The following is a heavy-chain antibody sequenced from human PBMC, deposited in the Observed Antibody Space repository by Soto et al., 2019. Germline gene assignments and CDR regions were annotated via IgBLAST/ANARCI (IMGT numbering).Heavy chain of an antibody. V-gene: IGHV3-21*01. J-gene: IGHJ4*02. CDR1: GFTFSSYS. D-gene: IGHD3-22*01. Sequence: SGGSLRLSCAASGFTFSSYSMNWVRQAPGKGLEWVSSISSSSSYIYYADSVKGRFTISRDNAKNSLYLQMNSLRAEDTAVYYCAIQDSSGYPPSDYWGQGTLVTVYS. CDR2: ISSSSSYI. CDR3: AIQDSSGYPPSDY.